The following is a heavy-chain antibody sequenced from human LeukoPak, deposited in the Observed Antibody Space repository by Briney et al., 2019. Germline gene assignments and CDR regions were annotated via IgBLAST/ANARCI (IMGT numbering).Heavy chain of an antibody. D-gene: IGHD2-15*01. V-gene: IGHV3-30*02. CDR3: AKQYCSGGSCYSGDYFDY. Sequence: QSGGSLRLSCAPSGFTFSNYGMHWVRQAPGKGLEWVAFIRYDGSNKYYADSVKGRFTISRDNSKNTLYLQMNSLRAEDTAVYYCAKQYCSGGSCYSGDYFDYWGQGTLVTVSS. J-gene: IGHJ4*02. CDR1: GFTFSNYG. CDR2: IRYDGSNK.